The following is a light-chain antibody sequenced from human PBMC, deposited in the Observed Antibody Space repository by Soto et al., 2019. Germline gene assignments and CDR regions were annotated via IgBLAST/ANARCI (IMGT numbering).Light chain of an antibody. J-gene: IGLJ1*01. Sequence: QSVLTQPPSTSGTPGQRVTISCSGSGSNIGSSYVFWFQHLPGTAPKLLMYNNNQRPSGVPDRVSASKSGTSASLAISGLRSEDEADYYCAAWDDRVSGYVFGTGTKVTVL. CDR2: NNN. CDR3: AAWDDRVSGYV. V-gene: IGLV1-47*02. CDR1: GSNIGSSY.